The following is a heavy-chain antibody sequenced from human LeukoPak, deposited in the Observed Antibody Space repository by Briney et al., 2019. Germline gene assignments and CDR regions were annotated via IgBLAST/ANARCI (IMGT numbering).Heavy chain of an antibody. V-gene: IGHV3-30-3*01. CDR3: APTYYYDSSGYYFDY. J-gene: IGHJ4*02. CDR2: ISYDGSNK. CDR1: GLTFTNAW. Sequence: GGSLRFSCAASGLTFTNAWMNWARQAPGKGLEWMAVISYDGSNKYYADSVKGRFTISRDNSKNTLYLQMNSLRAEDTAVYYCAPTYYYDSSGYYFDYWGQGTLVTVSS. D-gene: IGHD3-22*01.